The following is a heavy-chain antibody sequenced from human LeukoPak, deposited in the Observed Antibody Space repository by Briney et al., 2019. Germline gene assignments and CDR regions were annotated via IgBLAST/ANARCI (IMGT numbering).Heavy chain of an antibody. CDR2: IYTSGST. Sequence: KPSETLSLTRTVSGGSISSYYCSWIRQPAGKGLEWIGRIYTSGSTNYNPSLKSRVTMSVDTSKNQFSLKLSSVTAADTAVYYCASTKYCTNGVCYTSGDFDYWGQGTLVTVSS. V-gene: IGHV4-4*07. CDR1: GGSISSYY. D-gene: IGHD2-8*01. CDR3: ASTKYCTNGVCYTSGDFDY. J-gene: IGHJ4*02.